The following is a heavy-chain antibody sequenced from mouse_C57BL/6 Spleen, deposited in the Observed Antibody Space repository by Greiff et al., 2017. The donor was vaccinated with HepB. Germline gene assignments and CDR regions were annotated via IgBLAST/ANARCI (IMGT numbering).Heavy chain of an antibody. CDR1: GYTFTSYW. CDR2: IYPGSGST. V-gene: IGHV1-55*01. J-gene: IGHJ2*01. Sequence: QVQLQQPGAELVKPGASVKMSCKASGYTFTSYWITWVKQRPGQGLEWIGDIYPGSGSTNYNEKFKSKATLTVDTSSSTAYMQLSSLTSEDSAVYYCARGGGYDVEFDYWGQGTTLTVSS. CDR3: ARGGGYDVEFDY. D-gene: IGHD2-2*01.